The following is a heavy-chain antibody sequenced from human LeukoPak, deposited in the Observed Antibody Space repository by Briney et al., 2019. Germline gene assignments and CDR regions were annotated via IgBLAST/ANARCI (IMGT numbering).Heavy chain of an antibody. D-gene: IGHD2-21*01. CDR3: ARAPLALIVFDI. V-gene: IGHV4-59*01. J-gene: IGHJ3*02. Sequence: PSETLSLTCTVSGDSMISYYWSWIRQPPGQGLEWIGYIHYSGSTNYNPSLKSRVTISVDTSKNQFSLKLSSVTAADTAMHYCARAPLALIVFDIWGQGTMVTVSS. CDR1: GDSMISYY. CDR2: IHYSGST.